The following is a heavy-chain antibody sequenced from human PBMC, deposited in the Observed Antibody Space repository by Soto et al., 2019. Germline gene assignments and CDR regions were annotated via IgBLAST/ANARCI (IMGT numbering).Heavy chain of an antibody. CDR3: ARDARATVTPDAFDI. D-gene: IGHD4-4*01. CDR2: IYYSGST. CDR1: GGSISSYY. J-gene: IGHJ3*02. Sequence: SETLSLTCTVSGGSISSYYWSWIRQPPGKGLEWIGYIYYSGSTNYNPSIKSRVNISVDTSKNQFSLKLSSVTAADTAVYYCARDARATVTPDAFDIWGQGTMVTVSS. V-gene: IGHV4-59*01.